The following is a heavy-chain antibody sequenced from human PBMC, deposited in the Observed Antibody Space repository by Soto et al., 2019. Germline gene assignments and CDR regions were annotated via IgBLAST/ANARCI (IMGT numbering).Heavy chain of an antibody. CDR1: GFTFSDYY. D-gene: IGHD2-2*01. CDR3: ARDGVVVVPAAPYYYYYYMDV. J-gene: IGHJ6*03. CDR2: ISSSGSTI. Sequence: PGGSLRLSCAASGFTFSDYYMSWIRQAPGRGLEWVSYISSSGSTIYYADSVKGRSTISRDNAKNSLYLQMNSLRAEDTAVYYCARDGVVVVPAAPYYYYYYMDVWGKGTTVTVSS. V-gene: IGHV3-11*01.